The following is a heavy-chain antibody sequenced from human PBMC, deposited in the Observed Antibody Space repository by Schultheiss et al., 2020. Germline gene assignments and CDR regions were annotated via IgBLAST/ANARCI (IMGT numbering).Heavy chain of an antibody. J-gene: IGHJ6*02. CDR1: GYLIRGGYY. CDR3: ARGKGAADYYYGMDV. Sequence: SETLSLTCSVSGYLIRGGYYWGWIRQPPGKGLEWIGYIYNSGSTYYNPSLKSRVTISVDTSKNQFSLKLSSVTAADTAVYYCARGKGAADYYYGMDVWGQGTTVTVSS. CDR2: IYNSGST. D-gene: IGHD1-26*01. V-gene: IGHV4-38-2*02.